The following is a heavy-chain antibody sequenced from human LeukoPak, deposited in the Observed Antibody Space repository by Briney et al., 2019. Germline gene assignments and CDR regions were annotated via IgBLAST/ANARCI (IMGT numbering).Heavy chain of an antibody. J-gene: IGHJ6*03. Sequence: GGSLRLSCAASGFTFSSYGMSWVRKVPGKGLEWVSAISGSGGSTYYADSVKGRFTISRDNSKNTLYLQMNSLRAEDTAVYYCAKVKVYSSGWYYHYYYYYMDVWGKGTTVTISS. D-gene: IGHD6-19*01. V-gene: IGHV3-23*01. CDR2: ISGSGGST. CDR1: GFTFSSYG. CDR3: AKVKVYSSGWYYHYYYYYMDV.